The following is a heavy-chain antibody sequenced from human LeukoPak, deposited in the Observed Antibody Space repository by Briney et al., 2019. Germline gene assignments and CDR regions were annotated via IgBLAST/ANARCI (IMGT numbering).Heavy chain of an antibody. D-gene: IGHD3-22*01. CDR2: INHSGSI. Sequence: SETLSLTCAVYGGSFSGYYWSWIRQPPGKGLEWIGEINHSGSINYNPSLKSRVTISVDTSKNQFSLKLSSVTPADTAVYYCAREDSSGYPGLWGQGTLVTVSS. CDR3: AREDSSGYPGL. CDR1: GGSFSGYY. V-gene: IGHV4-34*01. J-gene: IGHJ4*02.